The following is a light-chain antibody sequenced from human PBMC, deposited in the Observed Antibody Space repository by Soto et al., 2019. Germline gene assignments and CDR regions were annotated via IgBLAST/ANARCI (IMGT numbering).Light chain of an antibody. Sequence: DIQMTQSPSSLSASVGDRVILTCRASQTIRTSLNWYQQKPGKAPKLLIYAASTLHSGVPSRFSGSGSGTDFTRSISNLQPEDFETYFCQQTYASPPTFGQGTKVEI. J-gene: IGKJ1*01. CDR2: AAS. CDR1: QTIRTS. CDR3: QQTYASPPT. V-gene: IGKV1-39*01.